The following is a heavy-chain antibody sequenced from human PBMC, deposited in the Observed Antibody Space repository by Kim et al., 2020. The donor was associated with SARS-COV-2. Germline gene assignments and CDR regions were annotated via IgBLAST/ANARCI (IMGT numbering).Heavy chain of an antibody. V-gene: IGHV3-15*04. CDR1: GFTFTNAW. J-gene: IGHJ6*02. CDR2: IETKADGGTT. CDR3: ATEPRPGIVVVPTTNYYYYYGMDG. Sequence: GGSLRLSCVASGFTFTNAWMNWVRQPPGKGLEWVGRIETKADGGTTDYAAPVKGRFSISRDDSKTTVYLQMNSLKTEDTAVYYCATEPRPGIVVVPTTNYYYYYGMDGWGQGTTVTVSS. D-gene: IGHD2-2*01.